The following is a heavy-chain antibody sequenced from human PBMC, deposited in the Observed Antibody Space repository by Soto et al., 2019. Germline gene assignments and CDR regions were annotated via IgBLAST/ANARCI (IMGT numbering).Heavy chain of an antibody. CDR2: IYYSGST. CDR1: GGSISSYY. CDR3: ARQPKGGWLSHDY. J-gene: IGHJ4*02. Sequence: SETLSLTCTVSGGSISSYYWSWIRQPPGKGLEWIGYIYYSGSTNYNPSLKSRVTISVDTSKNQFSLKLSSVTAADTAVYYCARQPKGGWLSHDYWGQGTLVTVSS. D-gene: IGHD3-9*01. V-gene: IGHV4-59*08.